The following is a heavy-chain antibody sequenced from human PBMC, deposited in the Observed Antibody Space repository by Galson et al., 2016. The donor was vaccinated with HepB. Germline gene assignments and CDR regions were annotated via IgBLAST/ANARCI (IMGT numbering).Heavy chain of an antibody. CDR3: AKEAKSGFGT. Sequence: SLRLSCAASAFTFSCCGMHWVRQAPGKGLEWVASINDDGSHKYYVDSVKGRFTVSTDSAKNSMYLQMNSLRVGDTAVYYCAKEAKSGFGTWGQGTLVIVSS. J-gene: IGHJ5*02. CDR2: INDDGSHK. CDR1: AFTFSCCG. V-gene: IGHV3-7*03.